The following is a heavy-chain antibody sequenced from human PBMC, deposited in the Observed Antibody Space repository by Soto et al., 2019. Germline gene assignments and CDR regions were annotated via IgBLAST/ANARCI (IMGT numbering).Heavy chain of an antibody. Sequence: ASVKVSCKASGYAFTNSLMNWLRQAPGQGLEWMGWINPYNGGTNYAQKLQGWVTMTRDTSISTAYMELSRLRSDDTAVYYCAREGVVTLSGITGTRYAFDIWGQGTMVTVSS. CDR1: GYAFTNSL. CDR3: AREGVVTLSGITGTRYAFDI. CDR2: INPYNGGT. J-gene: IGHJ3*02. V-gene: IGHV1-2*04. D-gene: IGHD1-7*01.